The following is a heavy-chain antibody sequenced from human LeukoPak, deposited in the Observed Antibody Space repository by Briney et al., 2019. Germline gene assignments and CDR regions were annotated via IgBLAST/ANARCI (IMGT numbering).Heavy chain of an antibody. CDR3: ASETRRWLVFDY. Sequence: GGSLRLSCAASGFTFSSYGMHWVRQAPGKGLEWVAFIRYDGSNKYYADSVKGRFTISGDNSKNTLYLQMNSLRAEDTAVYYCASETRRWLVFDYWGQGTLVTVSS. V-gene: IGHV3-30*02. CDR2: IRYDGSNK. D-gene: IGHD6-19*01. CDR1: GFTFSSYG. J-gene: IGHJ4*02.